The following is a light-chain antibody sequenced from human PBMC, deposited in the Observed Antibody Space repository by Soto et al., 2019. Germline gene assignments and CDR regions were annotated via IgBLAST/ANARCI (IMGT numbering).Light chain of an antibody. CDR1: SSDVGAYIF. CDR2: DIT. V-gene: IGLV2-14*01. CDR3: VSFTTSKSYV. J-gene: IGLJ1*01. Sequence: QSALTQPASVSGSPGQSITISCTGTSSDVGAYIFVSWYQQYPGKAPKLMIYDITNRPSGVSNRFSGSKAGNTASLTISGLQAEDGADYYCVSFTTSKSYVFGTGTKVTVL.